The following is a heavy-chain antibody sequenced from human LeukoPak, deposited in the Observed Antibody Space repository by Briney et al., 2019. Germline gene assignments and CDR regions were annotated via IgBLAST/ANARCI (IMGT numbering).Heavy chain of an antibody. CDR1: GFTFGSYG. CDR3: AIMHGYYDGSGYWVQ. CDR2: ITPNADRT. V-gene: IGHV3-23*01. Sequence: PGGSLRLSCAASGFTFGSYGMSWVRQAPGKGLEWVSFITPNADRTSYADSVEGRFTISRDNPRNTLYMQMNSLRGEDTALYYCAIMHGYYDGSGYWVQWGQGTLVTVSS. D-gene: IGHD3-22*01. J-gene: IGHJ1*01.